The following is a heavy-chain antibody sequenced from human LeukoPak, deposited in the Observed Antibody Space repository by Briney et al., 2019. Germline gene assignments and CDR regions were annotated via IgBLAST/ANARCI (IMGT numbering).Heavy chain of an antibody. CDR2: IKPDGSQK. V-gene: IGHV3-7*05. J-gene: IGHJ4*02. D-gene: IGHD3-3*01. Sequence: GGSLRLSCVGSGFNFRSYWMSWVRQAPGKGLEWVANIKPDGSQKYFVDSVRGRFTISRDNAKNSVYLQMTSLRAEDTALYYCAREDDYDFWSGRGVDYWGQGTLVTVSS. CDR3: AREDDYDFWSGRGVDY. CDR1: GFNFRSYW.